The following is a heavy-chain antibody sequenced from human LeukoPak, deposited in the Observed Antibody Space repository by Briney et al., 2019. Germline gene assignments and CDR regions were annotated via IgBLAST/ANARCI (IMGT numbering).Heavy chain of an antibody. CDR2: IAHDETNR. CDR1: GFTFGSYA. D-gene: IGHD2-2*01. V-gene: IGHV3-30*04. Sequence: PGWSLTLSCAASGFTFGSYAMRWVRQAPGKGLEWVAVIAHDETNRFYADSVKGRFIISRDNSMNTHYLRMNSLRPEDTAVYFCARDLLPGAPDYFDHWGQGTLVTVSS. CDR3: ARDLLPGAPDYFDH. J-gene: IGHJ4*02.